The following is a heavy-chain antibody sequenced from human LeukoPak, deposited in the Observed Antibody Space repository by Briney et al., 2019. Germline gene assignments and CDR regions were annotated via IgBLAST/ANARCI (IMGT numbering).Heavy chain of an antibody. D-gene: IGHD1-26*01. V-gene: IGHV4-4*07. CDR3: ARENSGSYREFDY. J-gene: IGHJ4*02. CDR1: GGSISSYY. Sequence: SETLSLTCTVSGGSISSYYWSWIRQPAGKGLEWIGRIYTSGSTNYNASLKSRVSMSVDTSKNQFSLKLSSVTAADTAVFYCARENSGSYREFDYWGQRTLVTVSS. CDR2: IYTSGST.